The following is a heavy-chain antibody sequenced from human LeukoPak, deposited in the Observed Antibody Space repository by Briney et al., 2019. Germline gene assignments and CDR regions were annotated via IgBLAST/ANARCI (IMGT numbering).Heavy chain of an antibody. CDR2: ISYSGRT. D-gene: IGHD3-22*01. V-gene: IGHV4-39*01. CDR3: ARLRAYYYDSSGYYNFDF. Sequence: PSETLSLTCTVSGGSTSSSSFYWGGIRQPPGKGLGCIGRISYSGRTYYNPSLQSRVTISVDTPKNQFSLRLSSVTAADTAVYYCARLRAYYYDSSGYYNFDFWGQGTLVTVSS. CDR1: GGSTSSSSFY. J-gene: IGHJ4*02.